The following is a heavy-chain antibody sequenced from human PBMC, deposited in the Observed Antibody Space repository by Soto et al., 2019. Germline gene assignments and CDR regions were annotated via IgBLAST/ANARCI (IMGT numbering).Heavy chain of an antibody. V-gene: IGHV3-23*01. Sequence: GGSLRLSCAASGFIFSSYARCWVRQAPGKGLEWVSGISGSGGSPYYAASVKGRFTISRDNPKNTVYLQLNSLRAEDTAVYFYGLDVWGQGTTLTVSS. CDR2: ISGSGGSP. CDR3: GLDV. J-gene: IGHJ6*02. CDR1: GFIFSSYA.